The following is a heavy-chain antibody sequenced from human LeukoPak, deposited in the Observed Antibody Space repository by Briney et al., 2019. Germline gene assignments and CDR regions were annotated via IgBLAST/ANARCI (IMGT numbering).Heavy chain of an antibody. D-gene: IGHD6-19*01. CDR2: INHSGST. CDR3: ARGKWLVRLGY. Sequence: NPSETLSLTCAVYGGSFSGYYWSWIRQPPGKGLEWIGEINHSGSTNYNPSLKSRVTISVDTSKNQFSLKLSSVTAADTAVYYCARGKWLVRLGYWGQGALVTASS. J-gene: IGHJ4*02. V-gene: IGHV4-34*01. CDR1: GGSFSGYY.